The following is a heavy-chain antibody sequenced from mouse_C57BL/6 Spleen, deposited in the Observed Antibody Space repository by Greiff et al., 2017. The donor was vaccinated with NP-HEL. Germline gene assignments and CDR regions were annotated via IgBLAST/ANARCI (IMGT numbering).Heavy chain of an antibody. Sequence: QVQLQQSGAELVRPGASVTLSCKASGYTFTDYEMHWVKQTPVHGLEWIGAIDPGTGGTAYNQKFKGKAILTADKSSSTAYMELRSLTSEDSAVYYCTPVATTGYLDVWGTGTTVTVSS. CDR3: TPVATTGYLDV. CDR1: GYTFTDYE. V-gene: IGHV1-15*01. D-gene: IGHD1-1*02. CDR2: IDPGTGGT. J-gene: IGHJ1*03.